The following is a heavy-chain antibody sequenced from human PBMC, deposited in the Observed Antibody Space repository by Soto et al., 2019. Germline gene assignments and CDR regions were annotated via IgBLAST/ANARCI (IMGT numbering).Heavy chain of an antibody. D-gene: IGHD3-16*01. J-gene: IGHJ5*02. Sequence: QITLKESGPTLVKPTQTLTLTCTFSGFSLTTRGVGVGWIRQPPGKALECLALIYWDDDKRYSPSLQSTLFITKDTSKNQVVLTMTNVDPVDTATYYCAHIPNYYQYDWFDPWGQGTLVSVSS. V-gene: IGHV2-5*02. CDR1: GFSLTTRGVG. CDR3: AHIPNYYQYDWFDP. CDR2: IYWDDDK.